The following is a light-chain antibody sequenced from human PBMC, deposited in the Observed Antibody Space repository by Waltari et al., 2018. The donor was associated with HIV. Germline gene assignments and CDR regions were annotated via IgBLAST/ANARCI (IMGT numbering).Light chain of an antibody. J-gene: IGKJ1*01. V-gene: IGKV1-39*01. CDR1: QSIKYH. CDR2: AAS. CDR3: QHSRT. Sequence: DIQMTQSPASVSASVGDRVTITCRTNQSIKYHINWYQHKPGKAPKLLIYAASSLQSGFPSSFGGSESGTDFTLTISSLQPDDFTTYFCQHSRTFGQGTKVEIK.